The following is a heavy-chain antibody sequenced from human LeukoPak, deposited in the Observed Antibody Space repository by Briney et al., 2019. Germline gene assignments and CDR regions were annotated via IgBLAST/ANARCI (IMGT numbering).Heavy chain of an antibody. Sequence: DSVKVSCKASGYDFISYGISWVRQAPGQGLEWMGWRSIYNGNTDYKLQGRVTMTTDTSTSTAYMELRSLRSDDTAVYYCARGGPFPSSSSSREYYLDYWGQGTLVTVSS. J-gene: IGHJ4*02. D-gene: IGHD6-6*01. V-gene: IGHV1-18*01. CDR3: ARGGPFPSSSSSREYYLDY. CDR2: RSIYNGNT. CDR1: GYDFISYG.